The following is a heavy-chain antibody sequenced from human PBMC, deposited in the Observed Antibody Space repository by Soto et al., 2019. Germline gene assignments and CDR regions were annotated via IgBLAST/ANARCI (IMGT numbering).Heavy chain of an antibody. CDR1: GGSISPYY. D-gene: IGHD3-10*01. CDR3: ARITGSGPNAFDI. CDR2: IFYSGST. J-gene: IGHJ3*02. V-gene: IGHV4-59*01. Sequence: QVQLQESGPGLVKPSETLSLTCTVSGGSISPYYWSWIRHPPGKALEWIGDIFYSGSTNYNPSLESRVTTSVDMSKNQFSLKFGSVTAADTAVYYCARITGSGPNAFDIWGQGTMVTVSS.